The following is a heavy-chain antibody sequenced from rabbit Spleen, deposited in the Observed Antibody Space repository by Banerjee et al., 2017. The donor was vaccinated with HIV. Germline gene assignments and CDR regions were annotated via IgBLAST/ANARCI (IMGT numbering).Heavy chain of an antibody. CDR1: GFSFSSNYY. CDR3: ARDTGSSFSSYGMDL. V-gene: IGHV1S40*01. CDR2: INTATGKA. Sequence: QSLEESGGGLVQPEGSLTLTCTASGFSFSSNYYMCWVRQAPGKGLEWIACINTATGKAVYASWAKGRFTISKTSSTTVTLQMTSLTVADTATYFCARDTGSSFSSYGMDLWGQGTLVTVS. J-gene: IGHJ6*01. D-gene: IGHD8-1*01.